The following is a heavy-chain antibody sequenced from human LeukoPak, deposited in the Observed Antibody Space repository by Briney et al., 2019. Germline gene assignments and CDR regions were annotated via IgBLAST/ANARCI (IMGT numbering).Heavy chain of an antibody. CDR1: GDSLSSYY. V-gene: IGHV4-4*09. CDR2: IYTSGGT. CDR3: ARRYYDSNGYYYFDY. D-gene: IGHD3-22*01. Sequence: SETLSLTCTVSGDSLSSYYWRWFRRPPGRGLEWIGYIYTSGGTNYNPSLKSRVTISVDTSKNQLSLKLSSVTAADTAVYYCARRYYDSNGYYYFDYWGKGTLVTVSS. J-gene: IGHJ4*02.